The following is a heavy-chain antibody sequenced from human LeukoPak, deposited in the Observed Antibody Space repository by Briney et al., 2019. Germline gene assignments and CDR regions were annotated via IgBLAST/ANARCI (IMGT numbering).Heavy chain of an antibody. J-gene: IGHJ6*02. V-gene: IGHV3-23*01. CDR1: GFSFSNYA. CDR3: AKDPYDILTCFGMDV. CDR2: ISGSGGST. Sequence: GGSLRLSCASSGFSFSNYAMNWVRQAPGKGLEWVSHISGSGGSTHYADSVKGRFTIPRDNPKNTLYLQMNSLRAEDPAVYYCAKDPYDILTCFGMDVWGQGTTVTVSS. D-gene: IGHD3-9*01.